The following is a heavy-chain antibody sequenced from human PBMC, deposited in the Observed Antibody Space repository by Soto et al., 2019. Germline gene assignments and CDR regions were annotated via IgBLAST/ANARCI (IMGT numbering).Heavy chain of an antibody. CDR3: ARDLKVAASNSYFYYGMDV. Sequence: GGSLRLSCAASGFTFTNYTMNWVRQAPGKGLDWLSSISRSSTNIFYADSVKGRFTVSRDNANNVLYLQINSLSAEDTAIYYCARDLKVAASNSYFYYGMDVWGQGTMVTVSS. CDR1: GFTFTNYT. J-gene: IGHJ6*02. D-gene: IGHD6-19*01. V-gene: IGHV3-21*01. CDR2: ISRSSTNI.